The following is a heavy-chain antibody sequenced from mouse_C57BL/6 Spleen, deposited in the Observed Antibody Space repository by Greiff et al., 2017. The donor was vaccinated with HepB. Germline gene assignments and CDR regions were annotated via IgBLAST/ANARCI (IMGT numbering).Heavy chain of an antibody. D-gene: IGHD1-1*01. Sequence: QVQLVESGPGLVAPSPRLSIPCTVSGYSLTGYSVDWVRQTPGKGLEWLGVIWGGDSTNYNTALMYRLSISKDNSKSQVFLKMNSLQTDDTAMYYCAKHGATVDAMDYWGQGTSVTVSS. J-gene: IGHJ4*01. CDR2: IWGGDST. CDR1: GYSLTGYS. CDR3: AKHGATVDAMDY. V-gene: IGHV2-9*01.